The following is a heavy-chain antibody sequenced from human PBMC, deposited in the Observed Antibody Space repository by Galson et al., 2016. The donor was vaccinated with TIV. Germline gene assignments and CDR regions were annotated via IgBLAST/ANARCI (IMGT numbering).Heavy chain of an antibody. CDR3: AKDSFYDSEAFDA. J-gene: IGHJ3*01. CDR1: GFSFSSYG. CDR2: IWYDGSNK. V-gene: IGHV3-33*06. D-gene: IGHD2/OR15-2a*01. Sequence: SLRLSCAASGFSFSSYGMHWVRQAPGKGLEWVTFIWYDGSNKYYTDSVKGRFTISRDNSKNMLYLQMSSLRAEDTALYYCAKDSFYDSEAFDAWGQGTMVTVSS.